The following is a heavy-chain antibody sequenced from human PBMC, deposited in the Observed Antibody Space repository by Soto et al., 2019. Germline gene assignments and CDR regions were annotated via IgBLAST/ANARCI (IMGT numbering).Heavy chain of an antibody. V-gene: IGHV4-59*12. J-gene: IGHJ5*02. CDR3: ARGKRVRGVILGNWFDP. CDR2: IYYSGST. CDR1: GGSISSYY. D-gene: IGHD3-10*01. Sequence: SETLSLTCTVSGGSISSYYWSWIRQPPGKGLEWIGYIYYSGSTNYNPSLKSRVTISVDTSKNQFSLKLSSVTAADTVVYYCARGKRVRGVILGNWFDPWGQGTLVTVSS.